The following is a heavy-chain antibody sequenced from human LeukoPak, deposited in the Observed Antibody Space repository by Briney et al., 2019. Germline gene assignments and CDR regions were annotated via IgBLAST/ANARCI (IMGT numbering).Heavy chain of an antibody. V-gene: IGHV3-21*01. CDR3: ARDSYGGIAGVDY. D-gene: IGHD4-23*01. Sequence: GGSLRLSCAASGFTFSSYSMNWVRQAPGKGLEWVSSISSSSNYIYYADSVKGRFTISRDNAKNSLYLQMNSLRAEDTAVYYCARDSYGGIAGVDYWGQGTLVSVSS. CDR1: GFTFSSYS. J-gene: IGHJ4*02. CDR2: ISSSSNYI.